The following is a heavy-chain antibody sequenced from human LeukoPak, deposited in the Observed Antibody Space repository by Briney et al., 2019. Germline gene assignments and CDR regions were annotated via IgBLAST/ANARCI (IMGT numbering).Heavy chain of an antibody. CDR2: ISGSGGRT. CDR3: AKGRGHCIDGVCHNYYYMDA. J-gene: IGHJ6*03. D-gene: IGHD2-8*01. Sequence: GGSLRLSCVASGFTFSSYAVTWVRQAPGKGLEWVSSISGSGGRTDYADSVKGRFTISRDNSKNTLYLQMNSLGADDTAVYYCAKGRGHCIDGVCHNYYYMDAWGEGTTVTVS. V-gene: IGHV3-23*01. CDR1: GFTFSSYA.